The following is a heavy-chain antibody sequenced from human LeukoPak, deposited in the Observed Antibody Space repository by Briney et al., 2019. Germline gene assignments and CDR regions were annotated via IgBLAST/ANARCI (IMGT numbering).Heavy chain of an antibody. V-gene: IGHV4-34*01. Sequence: PSETLSLTCAVYGGSFSGYYWSWIRQPPGKGLEWIGEINHSGSTNYNPSLKSRVTISVDTSKNQFSLKLSSVTAADTAVYYCARRSGGNHDYWGQGTLVTVSS. CDR1: GGSFSGYY. CDR2: INHSGST. J-gene: IGHJ4*02. D-gene: IGHD2-15*01. CDR3: ARRSGGNHDY.